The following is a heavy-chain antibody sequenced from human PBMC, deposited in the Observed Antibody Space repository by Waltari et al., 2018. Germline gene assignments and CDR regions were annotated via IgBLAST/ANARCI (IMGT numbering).Heavy chain of an antibody. D-gene: IGHD3-10*01. Sequence: EVQLVESGGGLVKPGGSLRLSCAASGFTFSSYSMTWVRTAPGKGLGWVSSIRSSSSYIYYADSVKGRFTISRDNAKNSLYLQMNSLRAEDTAVYYCARDSQLLWFGELLPYYYYGMDVWGQGTTVTVSS. CDR2: IRSSSSYI. CDR3: ARDSQLLWFGELLPYYYYGMDV. CDR1: GFTFSSYS. V-gene: IGHV3-21*01. J-gene: IGHJ6*02.